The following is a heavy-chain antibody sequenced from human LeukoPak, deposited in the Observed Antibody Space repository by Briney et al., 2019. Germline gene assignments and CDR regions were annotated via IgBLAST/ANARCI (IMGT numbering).Heavy chain of an antibody. V-gene: IGHV4-59*01. CDR3: ARDYYGSGFMDV. CDR2: IYYSGST. Sequence: PSETLSLTCTVSGGSISSYYWSWIRQPPGKRLEWIGYIYYSGSTNYNPSLKSRVTISVDTSKNQFSLKLSSVTAADTAVYYCARDYYGSGFMDVWGKGTTVTVSS. D-gene: IGHD3-10*01. CDR1: GGSISSYY. J-gene: IGHJ6*04.